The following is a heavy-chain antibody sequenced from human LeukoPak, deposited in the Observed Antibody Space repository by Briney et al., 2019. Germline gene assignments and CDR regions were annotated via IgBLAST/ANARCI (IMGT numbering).Heavy chain of an antibody. D-gene: IGHD6-6*01. CDR3: ARGRQLFPNNWFDP. CDR2: ISAYNGNT. V-gene: IGHV1-18*01. CDR1: GYTFTSYG. J-gene: IGHJ5*02. Sequence: GASVKVSCKASGYTFTSYGISWVRQAPGQGLEWMGWISAYNGNTNYAQKPQGRVTMTTDTSTSTAYMELRSLRSDDTAVYYCARGRQLFPNNWFDPWGQGTLVTVSS.